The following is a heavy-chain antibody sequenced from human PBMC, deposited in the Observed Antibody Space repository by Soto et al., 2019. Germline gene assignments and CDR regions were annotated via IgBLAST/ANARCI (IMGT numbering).Heavy chain of an antibody. CDR2: INAGNGNT. D-gene: IGHD1-26*01. CDR1: GYTFTSYA. J-gene: IGHJ6*03. CDR3: ARVAASGYYYYMDV. Sequence: ASVKVSCKASGYTFTSYAMHWVRQAPGQRLEWMGWINAGNGNTKYSQKFQGRVTITRDTSASTAYMELSSLRSDDTAVYYCARVAASGYYYYMDVWGKGTTVTVSS. V-gene: IGHV1-3*01.